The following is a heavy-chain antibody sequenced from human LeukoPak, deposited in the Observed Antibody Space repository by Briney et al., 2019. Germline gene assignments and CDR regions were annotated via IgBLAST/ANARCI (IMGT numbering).Heavy chain of an antibody. CDR3: ATLRRQQWLVPLFDY. CDR1: GGTFSSYA. D-gene: IGHD6-19*01. Sequence: GASVKVSCKASGGTFSSYAISWVRQAPGQGLEWMGWISAYNGNTNYAQKLQGRVTMTTDTSTSTAYMELRSLRSDDTAVYYCATLRRQQWLVPLFDYWGQGTLVTVSS. J-gene: IGHJ4*02. CDR2: ISAYNGNT. V-gene: IGHV1-18*01.